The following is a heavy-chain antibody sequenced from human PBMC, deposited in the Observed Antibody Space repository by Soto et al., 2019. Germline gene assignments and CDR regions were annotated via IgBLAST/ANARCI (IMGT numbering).Heavy chain of an antibody. D-gene: IGHD3-22*01. V-gene: IGHV3-49*03. CDR3: SRIRTSMIVVVSDY. Sequence: LRLSCTASGFTFGDYAMSWFRQAPGKGLEWVGFIRSKTFGGTTEYAAAVKGRFIISRDDSKSIAYLQMDSLKTEDTAVYYCSRIRTSMIVVVSDYWGQRTLVTVSS. J-gene: IGHJ4*02. CDR2: IRSKTFGGTT. CDR1: GFTFGDYA.